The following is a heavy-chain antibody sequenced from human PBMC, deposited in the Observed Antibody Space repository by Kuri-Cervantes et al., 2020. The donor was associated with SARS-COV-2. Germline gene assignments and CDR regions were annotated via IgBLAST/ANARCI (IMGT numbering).Heavy chain of an antibody. CDR1: GGSLSSGDYY. CDR3: ARDPNANHNNWFDP. J-gene: IGHJ5*02. D-gene: IGHD4/OR15-4a*01. CDR2: ISYSGSA. V-gene: IGHV4-30-4*08. Sequence: SETLSLTCTVSGGSLSSGDYYWTWVRQPPGKGLEWIGNISYSGSASYNPSLKSRLTMSLDMSKSQFSLKLNSVTAADTAVYYCARDPNANHNNWFDPWGQGTLVTVSS.